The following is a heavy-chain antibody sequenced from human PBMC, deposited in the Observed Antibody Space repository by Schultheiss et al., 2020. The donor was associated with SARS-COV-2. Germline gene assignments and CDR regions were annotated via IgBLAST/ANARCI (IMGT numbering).Heavy chain of an antibody. V-gene: IGHV1-18*04. CDR3: AKARPSEQLVRAAFDI. CDR1: GYTFTSYG. CDR2: ISAYNGNT. D-gene: IGHD6-6*01. J-gene: IGHJ3*02. Sequence: ASVKVSCKASGYTFTSYGISWVRQAPGQGLEWMGWISAYNGNTNYAQKLQGRVTMTTDTSTSTAYMELRSLRSDDTALYYCAKARPSEQLVRAAFDIWGQGTMVTVSS.